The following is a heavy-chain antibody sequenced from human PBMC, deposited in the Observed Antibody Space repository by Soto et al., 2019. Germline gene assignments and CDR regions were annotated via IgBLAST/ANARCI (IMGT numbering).Heavy chain of an antibody. V-gene: IGHV4-59*08. CDR1: GGSISSYY. CDR3: ASQMPYCGGDCYLGY. Sequence: SETLSLTCTVSGGSISSYYWSWIRQPPGKGLEWIGYIYYSGSTNYNPSLKSRVTISVDTSKNQFSLKLSSVTAADTALYYCASQMPYCGGDCYLGYWGQGTLVTVSS. D-gene: IGHD2-21*01. CDR2: IYYSGST. J-gene: IGHJ4*02.